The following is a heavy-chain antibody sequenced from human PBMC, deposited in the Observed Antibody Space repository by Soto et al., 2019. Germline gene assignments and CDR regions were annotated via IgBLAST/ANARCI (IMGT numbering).Heavy chain of an antibody. V-gene: IGHV1-69*13. D-gene: IGHD2-21*01. CDR1: GGTFSSYA. CDR2: IIPIFGTA. J-gene: IGHJ6*02. CDR3: ARVAVSPDPRPNNHYGMDV. Sequence: GASVKVSCKASGGTFSSYAISWVRQAPGQGLEWMGGIIPIFGTANYAQKFQGRVTITADESTSTAYMELSSLRSEDTAVYYCARVAVSPDPRPNNHYGMDVWGQGTTVTVSS.